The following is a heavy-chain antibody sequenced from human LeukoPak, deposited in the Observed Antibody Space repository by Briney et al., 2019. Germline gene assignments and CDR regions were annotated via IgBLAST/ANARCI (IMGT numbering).Heavy chain of an antibody. V-gene: IGHV3-30*02. Sequence: GGSLRLSCAASGFTFSSYGMHWVRQAPGKGLEWVAFIRYDGSNKYYADSVKGRFTISRDNSKNTLYLQMNSLRADDTAVYYCAGSEGGWKRGHFDYWGQGTLVTVSS. CDR3: AGSEGGWKRGHFDY. CDR2: IRYDGSNK. CDR1: GFTFSSYG. J-gene: IGHJ4*02. D-gene: IGHD6-19*01.